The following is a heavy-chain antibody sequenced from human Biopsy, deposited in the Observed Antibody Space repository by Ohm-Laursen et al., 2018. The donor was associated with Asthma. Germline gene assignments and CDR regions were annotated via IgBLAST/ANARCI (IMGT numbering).Heavy chain of an antibody. J-gene: IGHJ3*02. V-gene: IGHV1-3*01. D-gene: IGHD3-9*01. CDR3: ARTYYDFLTGQVNDAFAI. CDR1: WYTFINYA. CDR2: INAGHGNT. Sequence: ASVKGFLQASWYTFINYALQWGRQAPRQRLVWMGWINAGHGNTKYSQKFQGRVTITRDTSASTAYMELSSLRSEDTAVYYCARTYYDFLTGQVNDAFAIWGQGTLVTVSS.